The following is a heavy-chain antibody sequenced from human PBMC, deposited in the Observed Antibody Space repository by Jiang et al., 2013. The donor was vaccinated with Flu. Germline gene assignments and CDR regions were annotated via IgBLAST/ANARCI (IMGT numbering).Heavy chain of an antibody. V-gene: IGHV4-59*01. D-gene: IGHD2-2*01. Sequence: KPSETLSLTCTVSGGSISSYYWSWIRQPPGKGLEWIGYIYYSGSTNYNPSLKSRVTISVDTSKNQFSLKLSSVTAADTVVYYCARSVVVPAARSDGGIGWFDPWGQGTLVTVSS. CDR2: IYYSGST. CDR1: GGSISSYY. J-gene: IGHJ5*02. CDR3: ARSVVVPAARSDGGIGWFDP.